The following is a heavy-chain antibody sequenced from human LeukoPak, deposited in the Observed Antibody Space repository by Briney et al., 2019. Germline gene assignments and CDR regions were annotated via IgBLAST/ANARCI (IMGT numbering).Heavy chain of an antibody. J-gene: IGHJ5*02. CDR1: GGSFSGYY. CDR3: ARVVVVVAAMGWFDP. CDR2: INHSGST. Sequence: PSETLSLTCAVYGGSFSGYYWSWIRQPPGKGLEWIGEINHSGSTNYNPSLKCRVTISVDTSKNQFSLKLSSVTAADTAVYYCARVVVVVAAMGWFDPWGQGTLVTVSS. D-gene: IGHD2-15*01. V-gene: IGHV4-34*01.